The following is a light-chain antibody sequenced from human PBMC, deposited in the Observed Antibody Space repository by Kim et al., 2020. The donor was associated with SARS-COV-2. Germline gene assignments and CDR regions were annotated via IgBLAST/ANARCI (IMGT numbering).Light chain of an antibody. CDR3: QQYGRGT. J-gene: IGKJ1*01. CDR1: QSVSSSY. Sequence: SLSPGESATLSCRASQSVSSSYLAWYQQTPGQAPRLLIYGASSRATGIPDRFSGGGSGTDFTLTISRLEPEDFAVYYCQQYGRGTFGQGTKVDIK. V-gene: IGKV3-20*01. CDR2: GAS.